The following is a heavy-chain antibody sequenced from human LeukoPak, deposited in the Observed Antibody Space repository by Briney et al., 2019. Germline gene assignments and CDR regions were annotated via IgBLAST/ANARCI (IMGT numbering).Heavy chain of an antibody. Sequence: GESLKISCKGSGYSFTSYWIGWVRQMPGKGLEWMGIIYPGDSDTRYSPSFQGQVTISADKSISTAYLQWSSLKASDTAMYYCAGPAPGYCGGDCYVDYWGQGTLVTVSS. CDR2: IYPGDSDT. CDR1: GYSFTSYW. CDR3: AGPAPGYCGGDCYVDY. J-gene: IGHJ4*02. V-gene: IGHV5-51*01. D-gene: IGHD2-21*02.